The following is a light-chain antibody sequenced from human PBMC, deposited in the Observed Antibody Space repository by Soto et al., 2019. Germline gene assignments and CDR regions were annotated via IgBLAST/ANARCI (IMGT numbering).Light chain of an antibody. V-gene: IGLV1-40*01. J-gene: IGLJ2*01. CDR2: TNS. Sequence: QLVLTQPPSVSGAPGQRVTISCTGTSSNIGAGYDVHWYQRLPGTAPKLLIYTNSNRPSGVPVRFSGSKSGTSASLAITGLQADDEADYYCQSYDTSLSGSVFGGGTKVTVL. CDR1: SSNIGAGYD. CDR3: QSYDTSLSGSV.